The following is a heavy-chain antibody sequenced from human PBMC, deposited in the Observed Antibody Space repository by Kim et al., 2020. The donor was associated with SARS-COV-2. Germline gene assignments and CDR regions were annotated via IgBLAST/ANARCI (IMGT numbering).Heavy chain of an antibody. D-gene: IGHD4-4*01. CDR3: ASDTVLYGLDV. CDR1: GFTVTNYW. J-gene: IGHJ6*02. Sequence: GGSLRLSCAASGFTVTNYWMHWVRQAPGKGLVWVSRIKSEGTCISYADSVKGRFTISRDNVNNTLYLQMNNLRAEDTAVYYCASDTVLYGLDVWGQGTTVTVSS. V-gene: IGHV3-74*01. CDR2: IKSEGTCI.